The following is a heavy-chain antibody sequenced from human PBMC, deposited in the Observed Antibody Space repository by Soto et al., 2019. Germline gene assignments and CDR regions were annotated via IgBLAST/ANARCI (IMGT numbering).Heavy chain of an antibody. J-gene: IGHJ4*02. CDR3: ARAYEGDYIDF. V-gene: IGHV3-30-3*01. D-gene: IGHD3-16*01. CDR1: GFTFSSYA. Sequence: GGSLRLSCAASGFTFSSYAMHWVRQAPGKGLEWVAVISYDGSNKYYADSVKGRFTISRDNSKNTLYLQMNSLRAEDTAVYYCARAYEGDYIDFSGQGTLVTVSS. CDR2: ISYDGSNK.